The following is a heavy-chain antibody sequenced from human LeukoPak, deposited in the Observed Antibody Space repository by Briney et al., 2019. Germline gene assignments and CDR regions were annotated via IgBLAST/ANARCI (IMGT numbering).Heavy chain of an antibody. Sequence: GGSLRLSCAASGFTFDDYAMHWVRQAPGKGLEWVSGISWNSGSIGYADSVKGRFTISRDNAKNSLYLQMNSLRAEDTALYYCAKAIAAAGSFPLVSTSWYYGMDVWGQGTTVTVSS. V-gene: IGHV3-9*01. CDR3: AKAIAAAGSFPLVSTSWYYGMDV. CDR2: ISWNSGSI. D-gene: IGHD6-13*01. CDR1: GFTFDDYA. J-gene: IGHJ6*02.